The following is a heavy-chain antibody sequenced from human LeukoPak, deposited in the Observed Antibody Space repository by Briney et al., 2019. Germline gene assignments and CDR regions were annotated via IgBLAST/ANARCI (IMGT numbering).Heavy chain of an antibody. Sequence: ASVKVSCKASGYTFTSYYMHRVRQAPGQGLEWMGIINPSGGSTSYAQKFQGRVTMTRGTSTSTVYMELSSLRSEDTAVYYCARDHYDFWSGYYTGYYYYYYMDVWGKGTTVTVSS. J-gene: IGHJ6*03. CDR2: INPSGGST. CDR1: GYTFTSYY. CDR3: ARDHYDFWSGYYTGYYYYYYMDV. D-gene: IGHD3-3*01. V-gene: IGHV1-46*01.